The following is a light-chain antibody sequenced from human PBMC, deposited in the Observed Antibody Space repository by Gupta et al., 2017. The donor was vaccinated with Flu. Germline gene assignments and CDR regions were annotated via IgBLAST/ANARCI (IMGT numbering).Light chain of an antibody. Sequence: ITISWTGTSSDVGGYNYVSCHQQHPDKPHILIFYEVSRRSAGVATRFSGSKSGNTASLTISVRPEEDAADYYSPSDTTSTTWVFGGGTKLTVL. V-gene: IGLV2-14*01. CDR1: SSDVGGYNY. CDR3: PSDTTSTTWV. CDR2: EVS. J-gene: IGLJ3*02.